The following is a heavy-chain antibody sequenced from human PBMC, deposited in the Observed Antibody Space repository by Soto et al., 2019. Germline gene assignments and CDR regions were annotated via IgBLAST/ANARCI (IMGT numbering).Heavy chain of an antibody. CDR1: GFTFSSHA. V-gene: IGHV3-23*01. Sequence: EVQLLESGGGLVQPGGSLRLSCEASGFTFSSHAMSWVRQAPGKGLEWVSAISGSDAGTFDADSVRGRFTISRDNSKNTLYLHMTSLRVEDTAIYYCTKDPCTRGSCYFDFWCQGSLVTVSS. CDR3: TKDPCTRGSCYFDF. J-gene: IGHJ4*02. CDR2: ISGSDAGT. D-gene: IGHD2-8*01.